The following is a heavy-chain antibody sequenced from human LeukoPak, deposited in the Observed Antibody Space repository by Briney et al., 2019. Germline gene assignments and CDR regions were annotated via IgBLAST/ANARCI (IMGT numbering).Heavy chain of an antibody. Sequence: PGGSLRLSCAASDFTVSGNYMSWVRQAPGQGLEWVSLISGGGGTYYAASVKGRFTISRDNSKNTLYLQMNSLTAEDTAVYYCAFLTVTFDHWGQGTLVTVSS. CDR2: ISGGGGT. D-gene: IGHD4-17*01. CDR3: AFLTVTFDH. J-gene: IGHJ4*02. CDR1: DFTVSGNY. V-gene: IGHV3-53*01.